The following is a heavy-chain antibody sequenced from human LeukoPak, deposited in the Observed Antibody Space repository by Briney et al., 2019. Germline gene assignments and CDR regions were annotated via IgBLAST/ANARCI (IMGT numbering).Heavy chain of an antibody. Sequence: PSETLSLTRTVSGGSISSSSDYWGWIRQPPGKGLEWIGSIYYSGRTYYNPSLKSRVTISVDTSKNQFSLKLSSVTAADTAVYYCAKEGGHDYGDLGGYYFDYWGQGTLVTVSS. CDR2: IYYSGRT. CDR1: GGSISSSSDY. V-gene: IGHV4-39*02. J-gene: IGHJ4*02. CDR3: AKEGGHDYGDLGGYYFDY. D-gene: IGHD4-17*01.